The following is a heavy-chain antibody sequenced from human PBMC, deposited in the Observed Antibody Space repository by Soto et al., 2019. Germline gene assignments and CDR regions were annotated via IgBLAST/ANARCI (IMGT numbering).Heavy chain of an antibody. J-gene: IGHJ4*02. CDR3: ATDRRYYYDSSGYPPLDY. CDR2: FDPEDGET. Sequence: ASVKVSCKVSGYTLTELSMHWVRQAPGKVLEWMGGFDPEDGETIYAQKFQGRVTMTEDTSTDTAYMELSSLRSEDTAVYYCATDRRYYYDSSGYPPLDYWGQGTLVTVSS. D-gene: IGHD3-22*01. CDR1: GYTLTELS. V-gene: IGHV1-24*01.